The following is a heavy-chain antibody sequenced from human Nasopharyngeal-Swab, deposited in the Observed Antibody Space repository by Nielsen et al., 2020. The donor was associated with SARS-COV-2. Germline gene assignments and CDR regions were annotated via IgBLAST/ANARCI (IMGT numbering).Heavy chain of an antibody. D-gene: IGHD3-22*01. CDR3: ARDYDSSGFDY. J-gene: IGHJ4*02. CDR2: ISSSSSYI. CDR1: GFTFSSYS. V-gene: IGHV3-21*01. Sequence: GESLKISCAVSGFTFSSYSMNWVRQAPGKGLEWVSSISSSSSYIYYADSVKGRFTISRDNAKNSLYLQMNSLRAEDTAVYYCARDYDSSGFDYWGQGTLVTVSS.